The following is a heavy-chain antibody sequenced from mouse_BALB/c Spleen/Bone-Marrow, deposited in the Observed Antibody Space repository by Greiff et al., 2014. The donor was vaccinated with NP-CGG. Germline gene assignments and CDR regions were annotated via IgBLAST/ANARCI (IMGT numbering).Heavy chain of an antibody. J-gene: IGHJ4*01. V-gene: IGHV6-6*02. CDR2: IRLKSNNYAT. CDR3: TRAYYGTMDY. D-gene: IGHD2-10*01. CDR1: GFTFSNYW. Sequence: EVQRVESGGGLVQPGGSMKLSCVVSGFTFSNYWMNWVRQSAEKGLEWVAEIRLKSNNYATHYAESVKGRFTISRDDSKSSVYLQMNNLRAEDTGIYYCTRAYYGTMDYWGQGTSATVSS.